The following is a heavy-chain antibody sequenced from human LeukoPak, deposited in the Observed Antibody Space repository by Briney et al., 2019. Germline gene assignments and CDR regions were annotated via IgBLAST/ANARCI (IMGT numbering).Heavy chain of an antibody. D-gene: IGHD1-26*01. J-gene: IGHJ6*03. CDR3: ARDQGVGAMRGYYYYYYMDV. CDR1: VGSISSYY. CDR2: IYTSGST. Sequence: ASETLSLTCTVSVGSISSYYWSWIPQPAGKGLEWIVRIYTSGSTNYNPSLKRRVTMSVDTSKNQFSLKLSSVTAADTAVYYCARDQGVGAMRGYYYYYYMDVWGKGTTVTVSS. V-gene: IGHV4-4*07.